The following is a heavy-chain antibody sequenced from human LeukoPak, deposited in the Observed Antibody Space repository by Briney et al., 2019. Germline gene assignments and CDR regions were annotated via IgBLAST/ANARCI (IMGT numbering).Heavy chain of an antibody. CDR1: GFTFSSYE. CDR2: IRYDGSNK. D-gene: IGHD2-2*01. CDR3: AKDPNQLRLMGWFDP. Sequence: GGSLRLSCAASGFTFSSYEMNWVRQAPGKGLEWVAFIRYDGSNKYYADSVKGRFTISRDNSKNTLYLQMNSLRAEDTAVYYCAKDPNQLRLMGWFDPWGQGTLVTVSS. J-gene: IGHJ5*02. V-gene: IGHV3-30*02.